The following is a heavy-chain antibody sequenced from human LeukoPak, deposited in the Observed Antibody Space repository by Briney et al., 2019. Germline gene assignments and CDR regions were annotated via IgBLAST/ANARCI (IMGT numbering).Heavy chain of an antibody. Sequence: PSETLSLTCTVSGCSITGYHWSWIRQPPGKGLEWIGYIYYSGSTYYNPSLKSRVTISVDTSKNQFSLKLSSVTAADTAVYYCARDQRGSGSPYGSGSHYYYYYGMDVWGQGTTVTVSS. V-gene: IGHV4-59*12. CDR3: ARDQRGSGSPYGSGSHYYYYYGMDV. D-gene: IGHD3-10*01. CDR1: GCSITGYH. CDR2: IYYSGST. J-gene: IGHJ6*02.